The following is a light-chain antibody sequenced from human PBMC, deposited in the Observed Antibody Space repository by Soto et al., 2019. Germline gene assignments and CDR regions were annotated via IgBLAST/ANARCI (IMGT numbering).Light chain of an antibody. J-gene: IGKJ4*01. CDR3: QQYGSSPLT. CDR1: QSVSSNY. CDR2: RAS. V-gene: IGKV3-20*01. Sequence: EIVLTQSPGTPSLSPGERATLSCRASQSVSSNYVAWYQQKPGQTPKVLIYRASSRATGIPDRFSGSGSGTDFTLTISRLEPEDFAMYYCQQYGSSPLTFGGGTKVEIK.